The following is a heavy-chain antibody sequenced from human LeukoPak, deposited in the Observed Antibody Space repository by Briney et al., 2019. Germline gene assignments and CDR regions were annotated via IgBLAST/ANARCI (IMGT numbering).Heavy chain of an antibody. Sequence: GGSLRLSCAASRFTFSSYSMNWVRQAPGKGLEWVSSISSSGSYIYYADSVKGRFTISRDNAKNSLYLQMNSLRAEDTAMYYCARETDSSTWTDAFDIWGQGTMVTVSS. V-gene: IGHV3-21*01. D-gene: IGHD6-13*01. CDR3: ARETDSSTWTDAFDI. J-gene: IGHJ3*02. CDR1: RFTFSSYS. CDR2: ISSSGSYI.